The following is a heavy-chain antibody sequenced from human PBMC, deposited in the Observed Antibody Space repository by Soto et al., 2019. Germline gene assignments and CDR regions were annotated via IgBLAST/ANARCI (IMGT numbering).Heavy chain of an antibody. CDR1: GASISNYF. J-gene: IGHJ4*02. CDR2: IYHSGTT. V-gene: IGHV4-59*08. Sequence: SETLSLTCTVSGASISNYFWSWIRQPPGKVLEYIGFIYHSGTTNYNPSLKSRVTISLDTSMNQFSLTLGSVTAADTAMYYCARLPAATEYYFDSWGQGALVTVSS. CDR3: ARLPAATEYYFDS. D-gene: IGHD2-2*01.